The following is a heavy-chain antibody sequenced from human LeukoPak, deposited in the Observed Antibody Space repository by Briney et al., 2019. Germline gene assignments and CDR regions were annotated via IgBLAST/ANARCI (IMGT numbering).Heavy chain of an antibody. V-gene: IGHV3-11*01. J-gene: IGHJ6*03. D-gene: IGHD6-13*01. CDR2: ISRSGSTK. CDR3: ARCSRDSSSWYRGWSYYYYYMDV. Sequence: PGGSLRLSCAASGFTFSDYNMRWIRQAPGKGLEWVSSISRSGSTKYYADSVKGRFTISRDNAKNSLFLQMNSLRAEDTAVYYCARCSRDSSSWYRGWSYYYYYMDVWGKGTTVTVSS. CDR1: GFTFSDYN.